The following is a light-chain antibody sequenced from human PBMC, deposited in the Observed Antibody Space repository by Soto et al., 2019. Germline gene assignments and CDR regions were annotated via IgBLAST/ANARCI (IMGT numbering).Light chain of an antibody. Sequence: DIVITQFPDSLAVSLGERATINCKSSQSVLYSSNNKNYLAWYQQKPGQPPKLLIYWASTRESGVPDRFSGSGSGTDFTLTISSLQAEDVAVYYCQQYFSLPMYTFGQGTKLEI. CDR1: QSVLYSSNNKNY. J-gene: IGKJ2*01. CDR2: WAS. V-gene: IGKV4-1*01. CDR3: QQYFSLPMYT.